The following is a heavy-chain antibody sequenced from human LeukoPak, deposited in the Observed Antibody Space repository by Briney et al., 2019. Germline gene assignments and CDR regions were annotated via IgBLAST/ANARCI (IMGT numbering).Heavy chain of an antibody. V-gene: IGHV4-61*01. CDR2: IYYSGST. CDR1: GGSISSGSYY. D-gene: IGHD6-13*01. CDR3: ASHSRMGYFDL. J-gene: IGHJ2*01. Sequence: SQTLSLTCTVSGGSISSGSYYWSWIRQPPGKGLEWIGYIYYSGSTNYNPSLKSRVTISVDTSKNQFSLKLSSVTAADTAVYYCASHSRMGYFDLWGRGTLVTVSS.